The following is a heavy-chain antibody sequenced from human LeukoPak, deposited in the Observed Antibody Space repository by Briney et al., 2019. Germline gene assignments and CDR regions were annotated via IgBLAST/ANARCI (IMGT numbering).Heavy chain of an antibody. J-gene: IGHJ4*02. CDR1: GFNFNNYG. V-gene: IGHV3-30*04. CDR2: IAYDGSNE. Sequence: PGGSLRLSCVVSGFNFNNYGMNWVRQAPGKGLDWVASIAYDGSNENYAESVKGRFTISRDNSKNTLYLQLSSLTAEDTAVYYCARPSGSVTIFGVVDYLDYWGQGSLVTVSS. D-gene: IGHD3-3*01. CDR3: ARPSGSVTIFGVVDYLDY.